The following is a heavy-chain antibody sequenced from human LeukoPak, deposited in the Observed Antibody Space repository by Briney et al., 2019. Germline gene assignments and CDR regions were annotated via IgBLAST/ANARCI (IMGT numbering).Heavy chain of an antibody. CDR1: GGSFSGYY. V-gene: IGHV4-34*01. CDR3: ARGRAYVWGRSKSVGLDY. J-gene: IGHJ4*02. D-gene: IGHD3-16*01. Sequence: SETLSLTCAVYGGSFSGYYWSWIRQPPGKGLEWIGEINHSGSTAYNPSLKSRVTISIDMSRNQFSLKLSSVTAADTAVYYCARGRAYVWGRSKSVGLDYWGQGSRVSVSS. CDR2: INHSGST.